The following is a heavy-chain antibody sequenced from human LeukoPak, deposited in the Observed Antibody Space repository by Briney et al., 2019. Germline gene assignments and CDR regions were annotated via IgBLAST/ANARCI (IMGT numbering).Heavy chain of an antibody. CDR3: ARAPAAYYFES. J-gene: IGHJ4*02. CDR2: IYHSGST. V-gene: IGHV4-38-2*01. D-gene: IGHD2-2*01. CDR1: GYSISSGYY. Sequence: SETLSLTCVVSGYSISSGYYWGWIRQPPGKGLEWIASIYHSGSTYYNPSLKSRDTISVDTSNNQFSLKLSSMTAADTAVYYCARAPAAYYFESWGQGTLVTVSS.